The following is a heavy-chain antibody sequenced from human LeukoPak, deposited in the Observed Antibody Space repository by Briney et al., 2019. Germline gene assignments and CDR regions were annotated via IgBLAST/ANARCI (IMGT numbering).Heavy chain of an antibody. J-gene: IGHJ5*02. CDR1: GFTFSSYA. CDR2: ISGSGGST. D-gene: IGHD6-19*01. V-gene: IGHV3-23*01. CDR3: AKDPNKTLAVAGRPNWFDP. Sequence: GGSLRLSCAASGFTFSSYAMSWVRQAPGKGLEWVSAISGSGGSTYYADSVKGRFTISRDNSKNTLYLQMNSLRAEDTAVYYCAKDPNKTLAVAGRPNWFDPWGQGTLVTVSS.